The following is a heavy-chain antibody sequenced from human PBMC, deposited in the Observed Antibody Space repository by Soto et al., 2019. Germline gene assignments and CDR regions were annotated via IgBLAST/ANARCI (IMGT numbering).Heavy chain of an antibody. Sequence: GGSLRLSCAASGFTFSSYGMHWVRQAPGKGLEWVAAISYDGTNKNYADSVKGRFTISRDNSKNTLYLQMDSLRAEDTAVYYCAQDTYYHDSRGYCVFDHWGQGTLVTVSS. CDR2: ISYDGTNK. J-gene: IGHJ4*02. D-gene: IGHD3-22*01. V-gene: IGHV3-30*18. CDR1: GFTFSSYG. CDR3: AQDTYYHDSRGYCVFDH.